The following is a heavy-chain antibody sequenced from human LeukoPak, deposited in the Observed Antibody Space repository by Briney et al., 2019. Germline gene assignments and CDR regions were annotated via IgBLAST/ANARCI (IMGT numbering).Heavy chain of an antibody. Sequence: GGSLRLSCAASGFTFSDYYMTWIRQSPGKGLQWVSYISPTTGYTNYADSVKGRFTISRDNAKNSLYLEMNGLRADDTAVYYCERDRRDHYDTSGYRGAFDIWGQGTMVTVSS. J-gene: IGHJ3*02. CDR3: ERDRRDHYDTSGYRGAFDI. CDR1: GFTFSDYY. V-gene: IGHV3-11*05. D-gene: IGHD3-22*01. CDR2: ISPTTGYT.